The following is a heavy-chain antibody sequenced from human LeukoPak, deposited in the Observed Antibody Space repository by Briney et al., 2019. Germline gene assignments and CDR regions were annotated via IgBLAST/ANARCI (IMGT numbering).Heavy chain of an antibody. D-gene: IGHD3-22*01. CDR3: AREIYDSSGYYGADY. V-gene: IGHV4-59*01. CDR2: IYYSGST. Sequence: SETLSLTCTVSGGSISSYYWSWIRQPPGKGLEWIGYIYYSGSTNYNPSLKSRVTISVDTSKNQFSLKLSSVTAADTAVYYYAREIYDSSGYYGADYWGQGTLVTVSS. J-gene: IGHJ4*02. CDR1: GGSISSYY.